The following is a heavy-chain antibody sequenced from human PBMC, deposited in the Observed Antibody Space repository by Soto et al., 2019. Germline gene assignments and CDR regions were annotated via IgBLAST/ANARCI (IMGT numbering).Heavy chain of an antibody. J-gene: IGHJ4*02. Sequence: GGSLRLACAASVFTFSIYAMHWVRQAPGRGLEWVAVISYGGSNKYYAGSVKGRFTICRDNSKKTLYLQMNSLRAEETAVYYCARDGDTAMEIHLLFDCWGQGTMVPVSS. CDR2: ISYGGSNK. CDR1: VFTFSIYA. V-gene: IGHV3-30-3*01. D-gene: IGHD5-18*01. CDR3: ARDGDTAMEIHLLFDC.